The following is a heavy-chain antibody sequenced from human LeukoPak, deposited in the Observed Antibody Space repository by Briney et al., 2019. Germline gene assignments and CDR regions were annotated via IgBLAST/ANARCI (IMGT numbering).Heavy chain of an antibody. CDR3: TTDPGRRVTTVPI. CDR2: ISSSSSYI. D-gene: IGHD4-17*01. CDR1: GFTFSSYE. J-gene: IGHJ4*02. Sequence: GGSLRLSCAASGFTFSSYEMNWVRQAPGKGLEWVSYISSSSSYIYYADSVKGRFTISRDNAKNSLYLQMNSLKTEDTAVYYCTTDPGRRVTTVPIWGQGTLVTVSS. V-gene: IGHV3-21*05.